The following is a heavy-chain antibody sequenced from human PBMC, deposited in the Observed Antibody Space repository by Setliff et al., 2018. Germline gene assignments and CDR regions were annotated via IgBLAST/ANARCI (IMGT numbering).Heavy chain of an antibody. CDR2: IWYDGSNK. Sequence: GSLRLSCAASGFTFSSYWMSWVRQAPGKGLEWVAVIWYDGSNKYYADSVKGRFTISRDNAKNSLYLQMNSLRAEDTAVYYCARDGGEYWGQGTLVTVSS. CDR1: GFTFSSYW. J-gene: IGHJ4*02. CDR3: ARDGGEY. D-gene: IGHD3-16*01. V-gene: IGHV3-33*08.